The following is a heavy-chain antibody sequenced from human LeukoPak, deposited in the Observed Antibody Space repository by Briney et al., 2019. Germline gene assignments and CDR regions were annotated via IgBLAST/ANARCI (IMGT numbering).Heavy chain of an antibody. Sequence: SETLSLTCTVSGGYISSYYWSWIRQPAGKGLEWIGRIYSSGSTNYNPSLKSRVTMSVDTSKNQFSLKLSSVTAADTAAYYCARGGSGSYYTPYDHWGQGILAAVSS. CDR1: GGYISSYY. CDR2: IYSSGST. CDR3: ARGGSGSYYTPYDH. J-gene: IGHJ4*02. V-gene: IGHV4-4*07. D-gene: IGHD3-10*01.